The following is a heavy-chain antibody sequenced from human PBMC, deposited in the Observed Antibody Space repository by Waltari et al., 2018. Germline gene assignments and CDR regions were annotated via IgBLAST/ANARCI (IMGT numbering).Heavy chain of an antibody. CDR1: GGYISSDDYC. Sequence: QVQLQASAPGLVKPSQTLSPTCPVSGGYISSDDYCWNWIRQPPGKGLEWIGYIFYSGSTYYNPSLKSRVTISVDTSKTQFSLKLSSVTAADTAVYYCARDSVVAGGGFDYWGQGTLVTVSS. CDR3: ARDSVVAGGGFDY. J-gene: IGHJ4*02. D-gene: IGHD2-15*01. V-gene: IGHV4-30-4*08. CDR2: IFYSGST.